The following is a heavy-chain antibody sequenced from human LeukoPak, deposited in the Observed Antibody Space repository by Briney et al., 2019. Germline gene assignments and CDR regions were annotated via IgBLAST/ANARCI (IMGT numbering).Heavy chain of an antibody. CDR3: ATTKTYDSSGYYRYYFEY. CDR1: GFTVSSNS. J-gene: IGHJ4*01. D-gene: IGHD3-22*01. Sequence: GGSLRLSCAASGFTVSSNSLSWVRQAPGKGLEWVSIIYNGGSTYYADSVKGRFTISRDNSKNTLYLQMNSLRAEDAAVYYCATTKTYDSSGYYRYYFEYWGQEPWSPSPQ. CDR2: IYNGGST. V-gene: IGHV3-53*01.